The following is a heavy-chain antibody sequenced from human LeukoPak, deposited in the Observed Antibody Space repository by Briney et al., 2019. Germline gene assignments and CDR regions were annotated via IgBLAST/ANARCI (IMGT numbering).Heavy chain of an antibody. CDR3: ARGRETIAAGTLYYYYYGMDV. D-gene: IGHD6-13*01. CDR2: MNPNSGNT. Sequence: ASVKVSCKASGYTFTSYDINWVRQATGQGLEWMGWMNPNSGNTGYAQKFQGRVTMTRNTSISTAYMELSSLRSEDTAVYYCARGRETIAAGTLYYYYYGMDVWGQGTTVTVSS. CDR1: GYTFTSYD. V-gene: IGHV1-8*01. J-gene: IGHJ6*02.